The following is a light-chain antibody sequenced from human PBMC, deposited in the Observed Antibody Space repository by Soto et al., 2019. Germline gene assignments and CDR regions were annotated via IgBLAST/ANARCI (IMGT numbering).Light chain of an antibody. V-gene: IGLV2-8*01. Sequence: QSVLTQPPSASGSPGQSVTISCTGTSSDVGGYNYVSWYQQHPGKVPKLMIYGVSKRPSGVPDRFSGSKSGNTASLTVSGLQAEDEADYYCSSYAGSNYVFGTGTKVTVL. CDR2: GVS. CDR3: SSYAGSNYV. J-gene: IGLJ1*01. CDR1: SSDVGGYNY.